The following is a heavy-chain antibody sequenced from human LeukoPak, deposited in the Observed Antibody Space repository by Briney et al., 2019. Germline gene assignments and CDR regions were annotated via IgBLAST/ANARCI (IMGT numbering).Heavy chain of an antibody. CDR2: IYYSGST. CDR1: GGSISSYY. V-gene: IGHV4-59*01. J-gene: IGHJ4*02. Sequence: PSETLSLTCTVSGGSISSYYWSWIRQPPGKGLEWIGYIYYSGSTNYNPSLKSRVTISVDTSKNQFSLKLSSVTAADTAVYYCATLSSPYSSSWTHKIDYWGQGTLVTVSS. CDR3: ATLSSPYSSSWTHKIDY. D-gene: IGHD6-13*01.